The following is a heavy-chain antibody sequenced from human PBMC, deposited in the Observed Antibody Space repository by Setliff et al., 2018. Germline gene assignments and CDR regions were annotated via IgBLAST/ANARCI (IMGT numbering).Heavy chain of an antibody. D-gene: IGHD3-16*01. Sequence: PSETLSLTCAVYGGSFSGYYWSWVRQAPGKGLEWVSSISSSSSYIYYADSVKGRFTISRDNAKNSLYLQMNSLRAEDTAVYYCARDGGEYWGQGTLVTVSS. CDR2: ISSSSSYI. V-gene: IGHV3-21*01. J-gene: IGHJ4*02. CDR3: ARDGGEY. CDR1: GGSFSGYY.